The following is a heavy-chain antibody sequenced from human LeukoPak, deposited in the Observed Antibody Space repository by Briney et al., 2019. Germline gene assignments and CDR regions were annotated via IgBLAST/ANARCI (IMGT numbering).Heavy chain of an antibody. V-gene: IGHV3-74*01. CDR1: GFTFSNFW. CDR3: AKEESITGAYLY. J-gene: IGHJ4*02. Sequence: GGSLRLSCAASGFTFSNFWMHWVRQAPGKGLVWVALIYGDGSFTRYADSVKGRFTISRDNAKNTVYLQMNSLRAEDTAVYYCAKEESITGAYLYWGQGTLVAVSS. CDR2: IYGDGSFT. D-gene: IGHD1-20*01.